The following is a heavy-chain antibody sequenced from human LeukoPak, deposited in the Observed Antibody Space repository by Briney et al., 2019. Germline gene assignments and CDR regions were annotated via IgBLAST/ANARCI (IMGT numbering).Heavy chain of an antibody. D-gene: IGHD5-18*01. CDR2: IYYSGST. V-gene: IGHV4-59*01. J-gene: IGHJ6*04. Sequence: PSETLSLTCTVSGGFISSYYWSWIRQPPGKGLEWIGYIYYSGSTNYNPSLKSRVTIPVDTSKNQFSLKLSSVTAADTAVYYCARVDTAMVGGYYYYGMDVWGKGTTVTVSS. CDR1: GGFISSYY. CDR3: ARVDTAMVGGYYYYGMDV.